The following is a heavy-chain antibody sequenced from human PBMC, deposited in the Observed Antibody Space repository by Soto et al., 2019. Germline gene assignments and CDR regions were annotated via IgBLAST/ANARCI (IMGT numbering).Heavy chain of an antibody. CDR2: IYHSGST. J-gene: IGHJ4*01. Sequence: PSETLSLTYTVSGGSISRYYWSWIRQPPGKGLEWVGYIYHSGSTNYNPSLKSRITISVDTSKNQFSLKLSSVTAADTAVYYCARRLGYCSGGICTYYFDYWGQGTLVTVSS. D-gene: IGHD2-15*01. CDR3: ARRLGYCSGGICTYYFDY. V-gene: IGHV4-59*01. CDR1: GGSISRYY.